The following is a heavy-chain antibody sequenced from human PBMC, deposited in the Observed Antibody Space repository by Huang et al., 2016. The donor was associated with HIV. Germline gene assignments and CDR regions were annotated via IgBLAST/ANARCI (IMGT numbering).Heavy chain of an antibody. CDR1: GDSVSSHY. V-gene: IGHV4-59*02. D-gene: IGHD6-19*01. CDR3: VRDQGRLAVGGIDNWFDP. CDR2: VYDSGTT. Sequence: QVRLQESGPGLVKPSETLSLSCTVSGDSVSSHYWGWIRHPPGKGLEWIGTVYDSGTTKYNPRLKSPSTISVDTSKNGFSLNITSVSAADTAMYFCVRDQGRLAVGGIDNWFDPWGQGALVTVSS. J-gene: IGHJ5*02.